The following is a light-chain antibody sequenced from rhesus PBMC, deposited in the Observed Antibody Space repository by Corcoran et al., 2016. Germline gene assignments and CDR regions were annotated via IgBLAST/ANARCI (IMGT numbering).Light chain of an antibody. V-gene: IGKV1-22*01. CDR3: QQYSSRIT. CDR2: KAS. J-gene: IGKJ4*01. CDR1: QSISSW. Sequence: DIQMTQSPSSLSASVGDTVTITCRASQSISSWLAWYQPTPGKAPKLLIYKASSLQTGVPSRFSGSGSGTEFTLTISSLQSEDFATYYCQQYSSRITFGGGTKVELK.